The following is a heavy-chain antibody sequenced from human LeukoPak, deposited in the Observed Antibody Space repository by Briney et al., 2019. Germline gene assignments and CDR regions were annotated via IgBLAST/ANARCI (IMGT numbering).Heavy chain of an antibody. CDR3: ARAYPFWSGTDYYYYMDV. CDR1: GGTFSSYA. J-gene: IGHJ6*03. CDR2: IIPIFGTA. D-gene: IGHD3-3*01. V-gene: IGHV1-69*13. Sequence: SVKVSCKASGGTFSSYAISWVRQAPGQGLEWMGGIIPIFGTANYAQKFQGRVTITADESTSTAYMELSSLRSEDTAVYYCARAYPFWSGTDYYYYMDVWGKGTTVTVSS.